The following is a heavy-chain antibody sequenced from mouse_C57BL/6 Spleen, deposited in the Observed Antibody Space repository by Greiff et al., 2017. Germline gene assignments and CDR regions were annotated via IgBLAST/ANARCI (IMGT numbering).Heavy chain of an antibody. CDR1: GYSFTGYF. J-gene: IGHJ4*01. CDR2: INPYNGDT. V-gene: IGHV1-20*01. CDR3: AREGGNGYAMDY. D-gene: IGHD2-1*01. Sequence: EVKLQESGPELVKPGDSVKISCKASGYSFTGYFMNWVMQSHGKSLEWIGRINPYNGDTFYNQKFKGKATLTVDKSSSTAHMELRSLTSEDSAVYYCAREGGNGYAMDYWGQGTSVTVSS.